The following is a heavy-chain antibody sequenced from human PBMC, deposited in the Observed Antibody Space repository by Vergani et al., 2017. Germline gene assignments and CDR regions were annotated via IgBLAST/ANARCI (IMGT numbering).Heavy chain of an antibody. V-gene: IGHV1-8*01. J-gene: IGHJ5*01. D-gene: IGHD1-26*01. CDR3: AHSWNFGRRDWFDS. Sequence: QEQLVQSGAEVRKPGASVKVSCKASGYNFTSFDINWVRLATGQGLEWMGWMNPKSGNTAYAAKFQGRITMTRDASTKTVYLKMTRLTSDDTAIYYCAHSWNFGRRDWFDSWGPGTLVTVSS. CDR1: GYNFTSFD. CDR2: MNPKSGNT.